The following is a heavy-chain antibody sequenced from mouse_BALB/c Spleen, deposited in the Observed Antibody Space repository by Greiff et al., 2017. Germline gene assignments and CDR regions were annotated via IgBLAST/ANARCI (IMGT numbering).Heavy chain of an antibody. J-gene: IGHJ3*01. CDR1: YTFS. D-gene: IGHD1-1*01. CDR3: SEDSAVYFCASIYYYGSSSWFPY. V-gene: IGHV1-87*01. Sequence: VQLQESGPELARPWASVKISCQAFYTFSRRVYFAIRDTNYWMQWVKQRPGQGLEWIGAIYPGNGDTSYNQKFKGKATLTADKSSSTAYMQLSSLTSEDSAVYFCASIYYYGSSSWFPYWGQGTLVTVSA. CDR2: GQGLEWIG.